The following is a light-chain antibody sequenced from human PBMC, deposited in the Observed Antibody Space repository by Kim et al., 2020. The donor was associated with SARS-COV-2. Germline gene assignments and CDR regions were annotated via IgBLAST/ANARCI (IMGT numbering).Light chain of an antibody. CDR2: GAS. CDR1: QSVSSN. CDR3: QQYKTWPPIT. V-gene: IGKV3-15*01. Sequence: ELVVTQSPATLSVSPGERATLSCRASQSVSSNLAWYQQKPGQAPRLLIYGASTRATGIPARFSGSGSGTEFTLTISSLQSEDFAVYYCQQYKTWPPITFGQGTRLEIK. J-gene: IGKJ5*01.